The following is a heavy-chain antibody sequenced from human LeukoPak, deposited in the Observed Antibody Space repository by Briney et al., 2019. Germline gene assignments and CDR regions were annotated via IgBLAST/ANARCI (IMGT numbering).Heavy chain of an antibody. D-gene: IGHD2-21*02. Sequence: SQTLSLTCTVSGGSISSGSYYWSWIRQPAGKGLKWIGRFYTSGTTTYNASLKSRATISVDTSKNQFSLTLSSVTAADTAVYYCARDRGYCGGDCYANDYWGQGTLVIVSS. CDR2: FYTSGTT. CDR1: GGSISSGSYY. J-gene: IGHJ4*02. CDR3: ARDRGYCGGDCYANDY. V-gene: IGHV4-61*02.